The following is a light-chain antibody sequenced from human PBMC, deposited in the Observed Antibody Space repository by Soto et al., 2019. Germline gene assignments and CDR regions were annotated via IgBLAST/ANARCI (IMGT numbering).Light chain of an antibody. V-gene: IGKV1-39*01. Sequence: DIQMTQSPSSVSASVGDRVTITCRASQSISTYLNWYRQKPGKAPELLIYAASSLQSGVPSRFSGSGSGTVFTLSISSLQPEDFATYYCQQSYSTPWTFGQGTKVDIK. J-gene: IGKJ1*01. CDR1: QSISTY. CDR3: QQSYSTPWT. CDR2: AAS.